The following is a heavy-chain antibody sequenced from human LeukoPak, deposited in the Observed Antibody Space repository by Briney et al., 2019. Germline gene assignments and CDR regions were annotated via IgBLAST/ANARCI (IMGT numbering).Heavy chain of an antibody. CDR2: IYHSGST. D-gene: IGHD4-11*01. Sequence: PSETLSLTCTVSGGSISSYYWSWIRQPPGKGLEWIGEIYHSGSTNYNPSLKSRVTISVDKSKNQFSLKLSSVTAADTAVYYCARDHGTTVTTPRYYYYGMDVWGQGTTVTVSS. V-gene: IGHV4-59*12. J-gene: IGHJ6*02. CDR1: GGSISSYY. CDR3: ARDHGTTVTTPRYYYYGMDV.